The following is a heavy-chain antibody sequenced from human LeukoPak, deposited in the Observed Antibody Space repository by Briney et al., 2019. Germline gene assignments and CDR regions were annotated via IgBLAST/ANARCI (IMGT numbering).Heavy chain of an antibody. CDR3: ARHVDGSGSYYNGFDY. CDR1: GYSFTSYW. D-gene: IGHD3-10*01. CDR2: IYPGDSDT. Sequence: GESLKISCKGSGYSFTSYWIGWVRQMPGKGLEWMGIIYPGDSDTRYSPSFQGQVTISADKFISTAYLQWSSLKASDTAMYYCARHVDGSGSYYNGFDYWGQGTLVTVSS. V-gene: IGHV5-51*01. J-gene: IGHJ4*02.